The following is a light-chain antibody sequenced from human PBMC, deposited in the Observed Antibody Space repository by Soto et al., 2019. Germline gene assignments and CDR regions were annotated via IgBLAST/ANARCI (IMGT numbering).Light chain of an antibody. V-gene: IGLV2-14*01. Sequence: QPASVSGSPGQSTTISCTGTSSDIGGYNYVSWYQQLPGEAPKLIIYDVSDRPSGVSTRFSGSKSGNTASLTISGLQAEDEGDYYCSSFTSRHTYVFGTGTKLTVL. CDR1: SSDIGGYNY. CDR2: DVS. J-gene: IGLJ1*01. CDR3: SSFTSRHTYV.